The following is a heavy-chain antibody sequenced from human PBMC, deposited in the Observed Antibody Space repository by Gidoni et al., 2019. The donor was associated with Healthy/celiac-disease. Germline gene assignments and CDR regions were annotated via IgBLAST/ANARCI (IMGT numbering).Heavy chain of an antibody. V-gene: IGHV3-23*01. Sequence: EVQLLESGGGLVQPGGSLRLPCAASGFHFRSYAMSWVRQAPGKGLEWVSAIVGSGGSTYYADSVKCRFTISRDNSKNTLYLQMNSLRAEDTAVYYCAKDLDYGDYTSWAFDIWGQGTMVTVSS. D-gene: IGHD4-17*01. CDR1: GFHFRSYA. CDR2: IVGSGGST. J-gene: IGHJ3*02. CDR3: AKDLDYGDYTSWAFDI.